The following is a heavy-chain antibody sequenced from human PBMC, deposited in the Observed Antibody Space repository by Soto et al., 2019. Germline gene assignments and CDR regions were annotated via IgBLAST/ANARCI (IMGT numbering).Heavy chain of an antibody. V-gene: IGHV3-33*08. Sequence: GGSRIRSCASSGLTFSSYVMHLVRPAPGKGLEWVAVICYDRNYIYYGDSMKGRFTISRDNAKNSLYLEMNSLRAEDTAVYYCASFRGYSYGSFDYWGQGNLVTVS. CDR3: ASFRGYSYGSFDY. CDR2: ICYDRNYI. J-gene: IGHJ4*02. D-gene: IGHD5-18*01. CDR1: GLTFSSYV.